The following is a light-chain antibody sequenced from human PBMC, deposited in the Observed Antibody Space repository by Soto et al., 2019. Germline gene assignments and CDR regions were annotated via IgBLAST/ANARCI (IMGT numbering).Light chain of an antibody. J-gene: IGKJ5*01. V-gene: IGKV1-12*01. CDR1: QGISSW. CDR3: QQAKSFPLT. CDR2: AAS. Sequence: DIQMTQSPSSVSASVGDRVTMTCRASQGISSWLVWYQQKPGKAPNLLIYAASTLQSGVPSRISGSGSGTDFTLTITSLQPEDSATYFCQQAKSFPLTFGQGTRLEI.